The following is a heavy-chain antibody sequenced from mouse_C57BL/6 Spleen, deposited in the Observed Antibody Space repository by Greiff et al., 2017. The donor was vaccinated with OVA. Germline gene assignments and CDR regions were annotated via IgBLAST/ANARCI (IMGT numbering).Heavy chain of an antibody. CDR2: IDPSDSYT. CDR3: ARTTVVEGGNY. V-gene: IGHV1-50*01. CDR1: GYTFTSYW. J-gene: IGHJ2*01. Sequence: QVQLQQPGAELVKPGASVKLSCKASGYTFTSYWMQWVKQRPGQGLEWIGEIDPSDSYTNYNQKFKGKATLTVDTSSSTAYMQLSSLTSEDSAVYYCARTTVVEGGNYWGQGTTLTVSS. D-gene: IGHD1-1*01.